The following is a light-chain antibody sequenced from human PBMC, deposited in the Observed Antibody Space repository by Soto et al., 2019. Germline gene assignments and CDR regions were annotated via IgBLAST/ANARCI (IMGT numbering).Light chain of an antibody. CDR2: GAS. CDR1: QSVSSSY. V-gene: IGKV3-20*01. CDR3: QQDYNLRAT. Sequence: EIVLTQSPGTLSLSPGERVTLSCRASQSVSSSYLAWYQQKPGQAPRLLIYGASSRATGIPDRFSGSGSGTDFTLTISRLEPEDFAVYYCQQDYNLRATFGGGTKVDIK. J-gene: IGKJ4*01.